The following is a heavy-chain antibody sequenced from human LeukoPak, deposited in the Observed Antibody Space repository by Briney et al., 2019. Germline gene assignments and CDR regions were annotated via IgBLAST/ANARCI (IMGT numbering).Heavy chain of an antibody. CDR2: ISGSSSNT. CDR1: GFTFSDYY. V-gene: IGHV3-11*06. CDR3: ARADIVVRGVSPSDY. D-gene: IGHD3-10*01. Sequence: PGGSLRLSCAASGFTFSDYYMGWIRQAPGKGLEWVSYISGSSSNTNSADSVKGRFTISRDNAKNSLYLQMNSLRAEDTAVYYCARADIVVRGVSPSDYWGQGTLVTVSS. J-gene: IGHJ4*02.